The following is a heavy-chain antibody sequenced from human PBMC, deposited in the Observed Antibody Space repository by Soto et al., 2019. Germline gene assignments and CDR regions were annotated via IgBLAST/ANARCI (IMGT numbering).Heavy chain of an antibody. V-gene: IGHV3-33*01. CDR3: AREGGEEWIDYYYYGIDV. CDR1: GFAFSNFV. J-gene: IGHJ6*02. CDR2: IWHDASHE. Sequence: QVQLVESGGGVVQPGTSLTLSCAASGFAFSNFVMHWVRQAPCKGLECVAVIWHDASHEYYADSVKGRFTISRDNSDDLLYLQMNSLGAEENAVYYCAREGGEEWIDYYYYGIDVCGHGTTVTVSS. D-gene: IGHD3-3*01.